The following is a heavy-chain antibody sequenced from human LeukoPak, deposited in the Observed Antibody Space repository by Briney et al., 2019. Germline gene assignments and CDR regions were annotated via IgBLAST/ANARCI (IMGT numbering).Heavy chain of an antibody. J-gene: IGHJ4*02. CDR1: GYTFTGYY. D-gene: IGHD3-10*01. Sequence: ASVKVSCKASGYTFTGYYMHWVRQAPGQGLEWMGWINPNSGGTNYAQKFQGRVTMTRDTSISTAYMELSRLRSDDTAVYYCARPYLNAFGENAFDIWGQGTLVTVSS. CDR3: ARPYLNAFGENAFDI. CDR2: INPNSGGT. V-gene: IGHV1-2*02.